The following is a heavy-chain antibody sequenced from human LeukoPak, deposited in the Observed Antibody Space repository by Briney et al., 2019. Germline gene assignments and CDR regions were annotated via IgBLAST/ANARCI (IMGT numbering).Heavy chain of an antibody. CDR3: ARIPYSSGWGGVFDH. CDR2: IYHSGST. CDR1: GGSISSGGYA. D-gene: IGHD6-19*01. Sequence: SETLSLTCAVSGGSISSGGYAWSWVRQPPGKGLEWIGYIYHSGSTYYTPSLKSRVTISVDRSKNQFSLKLSSVTAADTAVYYCARIPYSSGWGGVFDHWGQGTLVTVSS. V-gene: IGHV4-30-2*01. J-gene: IGHJ5*02.